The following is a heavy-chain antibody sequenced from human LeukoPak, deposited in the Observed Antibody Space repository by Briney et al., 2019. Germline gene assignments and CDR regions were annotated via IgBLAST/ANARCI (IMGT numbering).Heavy chain of an antibody. Sequence: SVKLSCKASGGTFSSYAISWVRQAPGQGLEWMGRIIPILGIANYAQKFQGRVTITADKSTSTAYMELSSLRSEDTAVYYCARDPTYYYDSSGFPTGDYWGQGTLVTVSS. V-gene: IGHV1-69*04. D-gene: IGHD3-22*01. J-gene: IGHJ4*02. CDR1: GGTFSSYA. CDR2: IIPILGIA. CDR3: ARDPTYYYDSSGFPTGDY.